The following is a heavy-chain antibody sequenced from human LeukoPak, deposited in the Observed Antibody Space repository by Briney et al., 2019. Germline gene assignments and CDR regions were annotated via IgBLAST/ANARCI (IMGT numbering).Heavy chain of an antibody. D-gene: IGHD3-10*01. J-gene: IGHJ4*02. CDR2: IYTSGST. V-gene: IGHV4-4*07. Sequence: SETLSLTCTVSGGSISSYYWSWIRQPAGKGLEWIGRIYTSGSTNYNPSLKCRVTMSVDTSKNQFSLKLSSVTAADTAVYYCARSSPRWFGESPPKIPFDYWGQGTLVTVSS. CDR3: ARSSPRWFGESPPKIPFDY. CDR1: GGSISSYY.